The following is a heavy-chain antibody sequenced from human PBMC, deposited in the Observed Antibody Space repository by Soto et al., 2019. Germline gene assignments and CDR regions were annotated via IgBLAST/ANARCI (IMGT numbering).Heavy chain of an antibody. D-gene: IGHD1-20*01. V-gene: IGHV3-53*01. Sequence: GGSLRLSCIPSGFIVSHNYMSWVRQAPGTGLEWVSVIYSSGATYYADSVKGRFTISRDDSKNTLYLQMNSLRAEDTAVYYCARGITGTTFDYWGQGTLVTVSS. CDR1: GFIVSHNY. CDR2: IYSSGAT. J-gene: IGHJ4*02. CDR3: ARGITGTTFDY.